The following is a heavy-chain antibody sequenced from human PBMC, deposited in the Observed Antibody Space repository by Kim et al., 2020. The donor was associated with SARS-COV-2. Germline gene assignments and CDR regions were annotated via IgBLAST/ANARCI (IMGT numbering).Heavy chain of an antibody. CDR2: IYYSGST. D-gene: IGHD6-13*01. CDR3: ARDMYGSWHNWFDP. V-gene: IGHV4-59*01. J-gene: IGHJ5*02. CDR1: GGSISSYY. Sequence: SETLSLTCTVSGGSISSYYWSWIRQPPGKGLEWIGYIYYSGSTNYNTSLKSRVTISVDTSKNQFSLKLSSVTAADTAVYYCARDMYGSWHNWFDPWGQGT.